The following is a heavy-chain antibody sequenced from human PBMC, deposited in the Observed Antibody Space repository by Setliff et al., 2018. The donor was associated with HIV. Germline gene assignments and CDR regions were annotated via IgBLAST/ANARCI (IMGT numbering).Heavy chain of an antibody. Sequence: SGGSLRLSCAASGLTLSNSAMTWVRQKPWRGLEWVSLIQSGGIIYYADSVKGRFTISRDNSNNTLSLQMSSLRAEDTALYYCAKDRDTTGWYVTTQFDYWGQGTLVTVSS. V-gene: IGHV3-23*01. CDR1: GLTLSNSA. D-gene: IGHD6-19*01. CDR3: AKDRDTTGWYVTTQFDY. J-gene: IGHJ4*02. CDR2: IQSGGII.